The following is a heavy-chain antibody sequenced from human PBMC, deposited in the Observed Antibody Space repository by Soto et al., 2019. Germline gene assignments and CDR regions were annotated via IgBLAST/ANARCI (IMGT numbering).Heavy chain of an antibody. CDR2: SYHSGST. CDR1: GGSISSSNW. Sequence: QVQLQESGPGLVKPSGTLSLTCAVSGGSISSSNWWSWVRQPPGKGLEWLGESYHSGSTNYNPSLKSRVTMSVDKSKNQFSLKLSSVTAADTAVYYCESFGPGRTRIAANFDYCGQGTLVTVSS. J-gene: IGHJ4*02. D-gene: IGHD6-6*01. CDR3: ESFGPGRTRIAANFDY. V-gene: IGHV4-4*02.